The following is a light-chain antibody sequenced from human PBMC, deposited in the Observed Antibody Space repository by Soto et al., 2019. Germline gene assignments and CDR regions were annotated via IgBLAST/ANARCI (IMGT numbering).Light chain of an antibody. CDR2: AAS. Sequence: DIQMPQSPSSLSASVGDRVTITCRASQSISSYLNWYQQKPGKAPKRLIYAASSLQSGVPSRFSGSGSGTDFTLPNSSLQPEDFATYYCQQSYSTPSVVGYTFGQGTKLEIK. CDR3: QQSYSTPSVVGYT. V-gene: IGKV1-39*01. CDR1: QSISSY. J-gene: IGKJ2*01.